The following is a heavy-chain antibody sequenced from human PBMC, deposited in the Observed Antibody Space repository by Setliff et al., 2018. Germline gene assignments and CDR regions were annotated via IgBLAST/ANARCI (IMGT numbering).Heavy chain of an antibody. Sequence: ASVKVSCKTSGFRFTSFGFSWVRQAPGQGLEWMGWISPYGGEANYAQKFQDRLTVTADTSTKTTYMELRSLMSDDTAVYFCTRSRGPRVVRAGDFDFWSQGTRVTVSS. J-gene: IGHJ4*02. V-gene: IGHV1-18*01. D-gene: IGHD3-3*01. CDR3: TRSRGPRVVRAGDFDF. CDR1: GFRFTSFG. CDR2: ISPYGGEA.